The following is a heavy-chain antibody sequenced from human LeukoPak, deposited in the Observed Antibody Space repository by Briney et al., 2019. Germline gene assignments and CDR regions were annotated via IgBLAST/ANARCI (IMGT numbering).Heavy chain of an antibody. CDR1: GFTFSSYG. J-gene: IGHJ3*02. Sequence: GGSLRLSCAASGFTFSSYGMHWVRQAPGKGLEWVSGINWNGGSTGYADSVKGRFTISRDNAKNSLYLQMNSLRAEDTALYYCARELTYYYDSSGYSPGAFDIWGQGTMVTVSS. D-gene: IGHD3-22*01. CDR3: ARELTYYYDSSGYSPGAFDI. V-gene: IGHV3-20*04. CDR2: INWNGGST.